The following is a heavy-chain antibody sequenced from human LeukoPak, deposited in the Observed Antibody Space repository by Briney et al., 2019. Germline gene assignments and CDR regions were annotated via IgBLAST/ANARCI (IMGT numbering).Heavy chain of an antibody. V-gene: IGHV4-39*02. CDR2: IYYSGSS. J-gene: IGHJ4*02. Sequence: KPSETLSLTCSVSGGSISSSSSYWGWIRQPPGKGLEWIGSIYYSGSSFDNPALKSRVTISVDTSKNQFSLQLNSVTPEDTAVYYCARDGAERLRDWGQGTLVTVSS. D-gene: IGHD5-12*01. CDR1: GGSISSSSSY. CDR3: ARDGAERLRD.